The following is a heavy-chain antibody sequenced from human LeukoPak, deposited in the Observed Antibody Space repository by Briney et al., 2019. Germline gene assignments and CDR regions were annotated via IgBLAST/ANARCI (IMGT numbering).Heavy chain of an antibody. CDR2: TYPGDSDT. CDR1: GYTFSTYW. CDR3: ARALRGSYGDWFDP. J-gene: IGHJ5*02. V-gene: IGHV5-51*01. Sequence: GESLKISCKGSGYTFSTYWIGWVRQMPGKGLEWMGITYPGDSDTRYSPSFQGQVTISADKSISTAYLQWSSLKASDTAIYYCARALRGSYGDWFDPWGQGTLVTVSS. D-gene: IGHD1-26*01.